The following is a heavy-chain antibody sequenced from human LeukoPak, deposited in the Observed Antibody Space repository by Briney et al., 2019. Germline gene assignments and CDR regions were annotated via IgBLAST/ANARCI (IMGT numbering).Heavy chain of an antibody. Sequence: SETLSLTCTVSGVSISSYYWSGLRQPPGKGLEWIGYIYYSGSTHYNPSLKSRVTISVDTSKNQFSLKLSSVTAADTAVYYCARNGRLGYCSGGSCYSNWFDPWGQGTLVTVSS. CDR2: IYYSGST. D-gene: IGHD2-15*01. CDR3: ARNGRLGYCSGGSCYSNWFDP. V-gene: IGHV4-59*01. J-gene: IGHJ5*02. CDR1: GVSISSYY.